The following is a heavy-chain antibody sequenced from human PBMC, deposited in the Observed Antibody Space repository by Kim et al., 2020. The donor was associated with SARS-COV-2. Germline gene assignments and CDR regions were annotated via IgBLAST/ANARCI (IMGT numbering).Heavy chain of an antibody. J-gene: IGHJ6*02. Sequence: GGSLRLSCAASGFTFSSYGMHWARQAPGKGLEWVAVISYDGSNKYYADSVKGRFTISRDNSKNTLYLQMNSLRAEDTAVYYCAKEWGSGIYYAWTYYYYGMDVCGQETTVTVSS. D-gene: IGHD3-10*01. V-gene: IGHV3-30*18. CDR2: ISYDGSNK. CDR3: AKEWGSGIYYAWTYYYYGMDV. CDR1: GFTFSSYG.